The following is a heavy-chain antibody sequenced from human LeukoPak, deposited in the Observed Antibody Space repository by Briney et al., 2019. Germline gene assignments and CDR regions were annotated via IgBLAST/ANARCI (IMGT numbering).Heavy chain of an antibody. Sequence: PSETLYLTCTVSGVSVSSGGYYWSWIRQPLGKGLEWIGYIYYSGSTNFNPSLKSRVTISVDTSKNQFSLKVSSVTAADTAVYYCARRGGSGRSFDYWGQGTLVTVSS. D-gene: IGHD3-10*01. CDR3: ARRGGSGRSFDY. CDR2: IYYSGST. V-gene: IGHV4-61*08. J-gene: IGHJ4*02. CDR1: GVSVSSGGYY.